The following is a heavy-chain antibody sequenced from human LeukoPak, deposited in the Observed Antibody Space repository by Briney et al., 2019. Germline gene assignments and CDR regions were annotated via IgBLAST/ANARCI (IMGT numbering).Heavy chain of an antibody. CDR2: ISHSGST. J-gene: IGHJ6*03. V-gene: IGHV4-34*01. D-gene: IGHD2-2*01. Sequence: SETLSLTCTVSGGSISGYYWTWIRQPPGKGLEWIGEISHSGSTNYNPSLKSRVTISVDTSKNQFSLKLTSVTAADTAVYYCARPGRCSATTCSGYMDVWGKGTAVIVSS. CDR1: GGSISGYY. CDR3: ARPGRCSATTCSGYMDV.